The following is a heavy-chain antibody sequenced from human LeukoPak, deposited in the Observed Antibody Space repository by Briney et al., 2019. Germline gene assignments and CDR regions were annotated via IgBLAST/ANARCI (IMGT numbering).Heavy chain of an antibody. CDR2: ISSSSSYI. CDR1: GFTFSSYS. V-gene: IGHV3-21*01. Sequence: PGGSLRLSCAASGFTFSSYSMNWVRQAPGKGLEWVSSISSSSSYIYYADSVKGRFTISRDNSKNTLYLQMNSLRAEDTAVYYCARAPAVTTFSYYWGQGTLVTVSS. J-gene: IGHJ4*02. D-gene: IGHD4-17*01. CDR3: ARAPAVTTFSYY.